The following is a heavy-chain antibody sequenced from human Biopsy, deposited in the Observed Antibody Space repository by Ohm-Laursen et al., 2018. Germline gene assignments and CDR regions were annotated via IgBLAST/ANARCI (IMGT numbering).Heavy chain of an antibody. CDR3: ARDALGGGSYRFFY. CDR2: ISFDGSDQ. V-gene: IGHV3-30*03. CDR1: RFTFSTYG. J-gene: IGHJ4*02. Sequence: SLRLSCAASRFTFSTYGMHWVRQAPGKGLEWVAVISFDGSDQRYADSVKGRFTISRDNSKNTVYLQMNSLRVEDTAVYYCARDALGGGSYRFFYWGQGSLVTVSS. D-gene: IGHD1-26*01.